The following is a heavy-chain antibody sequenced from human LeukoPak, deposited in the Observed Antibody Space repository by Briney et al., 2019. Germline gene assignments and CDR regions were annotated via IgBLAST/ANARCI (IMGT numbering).Heavy chain of an antibody. CDR3: ARDRWGTDGYYYYYYMDV. CDR1: GGSISSSSYY. Sequence: PSETLSLTCTVSGGSISSSSYYWVWIRQPPGKGLEWIGSIYDSGGTYYNPSLKSRVTISVATSKKQFLLKLSSVTAADTAVYYCARDRWGTDGYYYYYYMDVWGKGTTVTVSS. J-gene: IGHJ6*03. CDR2: IYDSGGT. V-gene: IGHV4-39*06. D-gene: IGHD7-27*01.